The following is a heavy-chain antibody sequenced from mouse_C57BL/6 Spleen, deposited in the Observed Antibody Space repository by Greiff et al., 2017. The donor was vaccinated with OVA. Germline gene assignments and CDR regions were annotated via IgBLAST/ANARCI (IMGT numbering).Heavy chain of an antibody. J-gene: IGHJ4*01. CDR2: IYPGSVST. V-gene: IGHV1-55*01. Sequence: QVQLKQPGAELVKPGASVKMSCKASGYTFTSYWITWVKQRPGQGLEWIGDIYPGSVSTNYNEKFKSKATLTVDTSSRIAYMQLSSLTSEDSAVYYCAREGYYGSSNYAMDYWGQGTSVTVSS. CDR3: AREGYYGSSNYAMDY. D-gene: IGHD1-1*01. CDR1: GYTFTSYW.